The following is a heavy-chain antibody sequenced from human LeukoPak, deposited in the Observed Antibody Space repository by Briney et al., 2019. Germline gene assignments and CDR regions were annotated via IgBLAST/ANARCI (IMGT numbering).Heavy chain of an antibody. D-gene: IGHD3-22*01. CDR3: ARGGYDSSGYYLDKYYFDY. J-gene: IGHJ4*02. CDR2: IYPGDSDT. V-gene: IGHV5-51*01. CDR1: GYSFTSYW. Sequence: GESLKISCKGSGYSFTSYWIGWVRQMPGKGLEWMGIIYPGDSDTRYSPSFQGQVTISADKSISTTYQQWSSLKASDTAMYYCARGGYDSSGYYLDKYYFDYWGQGTLVTVSS.